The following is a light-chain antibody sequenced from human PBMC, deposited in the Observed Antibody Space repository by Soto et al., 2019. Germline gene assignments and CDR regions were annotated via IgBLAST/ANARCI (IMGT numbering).Light chain of an antibody. J-gene: IGKJ1*01. CDR1: QSVSSN. V-gene: IGKV3D-15*01. Sequence: EIVMTQSPATLSVSPGERATLSCRASQSVSSNLAWYQQKPGQAPRLVVYGASSRATGVPDRFSASGSGTDFTLTISSLQSEDFAVYYCQQYINWPRTFGQGTKVDI. CDR3: QQYINWPRT. CDR2: GAS.